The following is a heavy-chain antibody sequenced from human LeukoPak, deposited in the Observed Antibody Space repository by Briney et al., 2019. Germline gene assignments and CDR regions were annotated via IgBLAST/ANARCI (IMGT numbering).Heavy chain of an antibody. J-gene: IGHJ3*02. Sequence: GGSLRLSCPVSGFTLGSYAMRWVRQAPGRGLEWVSGISGNGGSIGYADSVKGRFTISRDNSKNSLYLQMNSLRAEDTALYYCAKPYYDILTGYVRGAFDIWGQGTMVTVSS. CDR2: ISGNGGSI. D-gene: IGHD3-9*01. CDR3: AKPYYDILTGYVRGAFDI. V-gene: IGHV3-9*01. CDR1: GFTLGSYA.